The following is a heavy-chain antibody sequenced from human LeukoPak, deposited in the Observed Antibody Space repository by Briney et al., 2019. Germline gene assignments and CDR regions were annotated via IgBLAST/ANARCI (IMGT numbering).Heavy chain of an antibody. CDR2: ISSSGSTI. CDR3: ARSAGWYFDL. J-gene: IGHJ2*01. CDR1: GFTFSSYE. Sequence: GGSLRLSCAASGFTFSSYEMNWVRQAPGKGLEWVSYISSSGSTIYYADSVKGRFTISRDNAKNSLYLQMNSLRAEDTAVYYCARSAGWYFDLWGRGTLVTVSS. V-gene: IGHV3-48*03.